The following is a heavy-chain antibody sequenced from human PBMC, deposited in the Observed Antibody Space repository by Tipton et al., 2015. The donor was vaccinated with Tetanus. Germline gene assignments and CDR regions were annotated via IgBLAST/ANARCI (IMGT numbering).Heavy chain of an antibody. CDR2: FSPIFRRP. CDR3: AKGAFRFWSDDYTVDYNAMDV. Sequence: QVQLVQSGPEVKKPGSSVKVSCKSSGGTFSNYVFNWVRQAPGQGLEWMGGFSPIFRRPNYAQKFQGRVTISADESTSTAYMELRSLTSADTAIYYCAKGAFRFWSDDYTVDYNAMDVWAQGTTVTVSS. J-gene: IGHJ6*02. V-gene: IGHV1-69*01. D-gene: IGHD3-3*01. CDR1: GGTFSNYV.